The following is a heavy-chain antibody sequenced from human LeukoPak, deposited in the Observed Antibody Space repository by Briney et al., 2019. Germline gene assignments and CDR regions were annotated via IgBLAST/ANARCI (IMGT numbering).Heavy chain of an antibody. CDR2: IKEDGSEE. J-gene: IGHJ4*02. V-gene: IGHV3-7*01. CDR3: VRDSRPGGAMGLYHNFDF. CDR1: GFKFSDFW. D-gene: IGHD3-16*01. Sequence: GGSLRLSCAAFGFKFSDFWMTWVRQTPGKGLEWVANIKEDGSEEYHVDSVKGRFTISRDNTKSSLFLQMNSLRGDDTAVYYCVRDSRPGGAMGLYHNFDFWGQGTLVTVSS.